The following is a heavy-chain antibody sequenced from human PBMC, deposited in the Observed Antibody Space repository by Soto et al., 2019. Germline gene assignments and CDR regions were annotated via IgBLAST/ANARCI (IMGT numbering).Heavy chain of an antibody. CDR2: IDPIDSKT. D-gene: IGHD6-13*01. V-gene: IGHV5-10-1*01. J-gene: IGHJ6*02. CDR3: ARRIDAAGGYYYYDFDV. CDR1: GYNFDTYW. Sequence: ESLKISCKGSGYNFDTYWINWVRQTPGKGLEWMGRIDPIDSKTKYSPSLEGHITISVDKSISTTYLQWSSLKASDTAIYYCARRIDAAGGYYYYDFDVWGQGTAVTVS.